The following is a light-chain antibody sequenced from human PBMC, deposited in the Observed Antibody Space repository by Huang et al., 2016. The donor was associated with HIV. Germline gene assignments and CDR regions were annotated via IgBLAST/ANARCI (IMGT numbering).Light chain of an antibody. J-gene: IGKJ1*01. V-gene: IGKV1-5*03. CDR3: QQYNTYST. CDR1: QSVSSW. CDR2: KAS. Sequence: DIQMSQSPSTLSASVGDRVPITCRASQSVSSWVAWYQQKPGKAPKLLIYKASTLESGVPSRFSGSGSGTEFTLTISSLEPDDFASYYCQQYNTYSTFGQGTKVEIK.